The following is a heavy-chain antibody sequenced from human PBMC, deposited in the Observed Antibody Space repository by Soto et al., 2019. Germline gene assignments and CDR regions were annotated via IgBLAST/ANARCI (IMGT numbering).Heavy chain of an antibody. J-gene: IGHJ5*02. CDR3: ARTLEYCSGGSCYTHWFDP. V-gene: IGHV1-69*13. CDR2: IIPIFGTA. D-gene: IGHD2-15*01. CDR1: GGTFSSYA. Sequence: ASVKVSCKASGGTFSSYAISWVRQAPGQGLEWMGGIIPIFGTANYAQKFQGRVTITADESTSTAYMELSSLRSEDTAVYYCARTLEYCSGGSCYTHWFDPWGQGTLVTVSS.